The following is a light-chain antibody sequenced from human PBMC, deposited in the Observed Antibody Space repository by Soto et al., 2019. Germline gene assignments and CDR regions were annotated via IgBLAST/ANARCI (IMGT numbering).Light chain of an antibody. CDR1: QSISNN. CDR3: QQYDNWPPWT. CDR2: GAS. Sequence: EIVMTQFPATLSVSPGERATLSCRASQSISNNLAWYQQTPGQAPRLLIYGASTRATGIPARFSGSGSGTEFTLTISSLQSEDFAIYYCQQYDNWPPWTFGQGTKVEIK. V-gene: IGKV3-15*01. J-gene: IGKJ1*01.